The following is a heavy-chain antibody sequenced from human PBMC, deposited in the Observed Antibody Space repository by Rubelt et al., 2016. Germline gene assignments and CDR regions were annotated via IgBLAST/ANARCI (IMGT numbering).Heavy chain of an antibody. J-gene: IGHJ4*02. D-gene: IGHD6-13*01. V-gene: IGHV3-66*01. CDR1: GFTVSTNY. Sequence: EVQLVESGGGLIQSGGSLRLSCAASGFTVSTNYMSWVRQAPGKGLEWVSVTYSGGSTFYADSVKGRFTISRDNSKNTLYLQMSSLRAEDKAVDYCARNGYSSSWYRNWGLGTLVTVSS. CDR2: TYSGGST. CDR3: ARNGYSSSWYRN.